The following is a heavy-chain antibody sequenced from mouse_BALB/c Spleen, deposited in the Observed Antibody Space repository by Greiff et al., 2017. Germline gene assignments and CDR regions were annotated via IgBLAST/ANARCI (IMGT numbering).Heavy chain of an antibody. J-gene: IGHJ3*01. D-gene: IGHD1-2*01. CDR1: GFTFSSYT. CDR3: ARHVGTTAPWFAD. CDR2: ISNGGGST. Sequence: EVQLVESGGGLVQPGGSLKLSCAASGFTFSSYTMSWVRQTPEKRLEWVAYISNGGGSTYYPDTVKGRFTISRDNAKNTLYLQMSSLKSEDTAMYYCARHVGTTAPWFADWGQGTLVTVSA. V-gene: IGHV5-12-2*01.